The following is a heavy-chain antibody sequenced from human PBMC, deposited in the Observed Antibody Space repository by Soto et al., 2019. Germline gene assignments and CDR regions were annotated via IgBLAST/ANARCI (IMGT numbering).Heavy chain of an antibody. CDR3: ARGGEPLGYYGLDV. J-gene: IGHJ6*02. CDR1: GGSISSSNW. D-gene: IGHD3-10*01. V-gene: IGHV4-4*02. CDR2: IYHSGST. Sequence: PSETLSLTCAVSGGSISSSNWWSWVRQPPGKGLEWIGEIYHSGSTNYNPSLKSRVTISVDKSKNQFSLKLSSVTAADTAVYYCARGGEPLGYYGLDVWGQGITVTVSS.